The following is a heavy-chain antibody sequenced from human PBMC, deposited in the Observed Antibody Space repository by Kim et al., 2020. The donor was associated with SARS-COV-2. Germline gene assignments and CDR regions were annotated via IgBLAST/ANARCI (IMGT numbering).Heavy chain of an antibody. D-gene: IGHD3-10*01. Sequence: YNPSLKSRVTISVDTSKNQFSLKRSSVTAADTAVYYCARATMVRGKFFDYWGQGTLVTVSS. V-gene: IGHV4-31*02. J-gene: IGHJ4*02. CDR3: ARATMVRGKFFDY.